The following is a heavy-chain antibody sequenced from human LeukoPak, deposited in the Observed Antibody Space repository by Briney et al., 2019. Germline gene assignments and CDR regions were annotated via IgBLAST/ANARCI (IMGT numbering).Heavy chain of an antibody. CDR1: GFTFSSHW. Sequence: GGSLRLSCAASGFTFSSHWIRWVRQAPGKGLVWVSGINRDGSSTSYADSVKGRFTISRDNAKNTLYLQMNSLRAEDTAVYYCARGRGNEPFDYWGQGTLVTVSS. V-gene: IGHV3-74*01. CDR3: ARGRGNEPFDY. J-gene: IGHJ4*02. D-gene: IGHD1-1*01. CDR2: INRDGSST.